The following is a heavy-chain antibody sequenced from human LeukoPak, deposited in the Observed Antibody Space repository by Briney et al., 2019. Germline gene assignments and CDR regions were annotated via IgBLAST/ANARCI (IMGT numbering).Heavy chain of an antibody. CDR1: GFTFSSYG. Sequence: GGSLRLSFAASGFTFSSYGMHWVRRAPGKGLEWVAGISYDGSNKYYADSVKGQFTISRDNSKNTLYLQMNSLRAEDTAVYYCAKVEWELPPDYWGQGTLVTVSS. D-gene: IGHD1-26*01. CDR3: AKVEWELPPDY. V-gene: IGHV3-30*18. CDR2: ISYDGSNK. J-gene: IGHJ4*02.